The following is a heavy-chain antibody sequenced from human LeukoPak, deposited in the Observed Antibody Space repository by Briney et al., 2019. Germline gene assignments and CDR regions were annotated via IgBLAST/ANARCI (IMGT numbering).Heavy chain of an antibody. V-gene: IGHV4-4*07. J-gene: IGHJ4*02. CDR3: ARDYLVGAPLDS. CDR2: MYISGST. D-gene: IGHD1-26*01. CDR1: GVSITNYY. Sequence: SETLSLTCTVSGVSITNYYWAWIPQPAGKGLEWIGRMYISGSTNYNPSLKSRVTISIDKANNQFSLKLRSVTAADTAVYYCARDYLVGAPLDSWGQGTQVTVSS.